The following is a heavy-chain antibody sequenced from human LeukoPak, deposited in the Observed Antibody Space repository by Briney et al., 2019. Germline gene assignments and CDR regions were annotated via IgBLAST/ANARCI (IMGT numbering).Heavy chain of an antibody. J-gene: IGHJ4*02. Sequence: PGGSLRLSCAASGFRFSSYWMSWVRQAPGKGLEWVANINQDRSEKNYVDSVKGRFTISRDNARNSLDLQMNSLRAEDTAVYYCAKGYDSRGYYPHFDYWGQGTLVTVSS. CDR1: GFRFSSYW. D-gene: IGHD3-22*01. CDR2: INQDRSEK. CDR3: AKGYDSRGYYPHFDY. V-gene: IGHV3-7*01.